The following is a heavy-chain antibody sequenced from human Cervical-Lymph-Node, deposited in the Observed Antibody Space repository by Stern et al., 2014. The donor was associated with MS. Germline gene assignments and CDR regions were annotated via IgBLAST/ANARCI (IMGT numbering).Heavy chain of an antibody. CDR1: GFSLSTSGVG. Sequence: ESVLTLVKPPPTLTLTCTFSGFSLSTSGVGVGWIRQSPRKALEWLALLYLVSDNRYTPSLRSRLTINKDASNTLVVLTMTNMDPVDSGTYFCARRPPQQHSGWYPNWFDPWGQGTLVTVSS. CDR2: LYLVSDN. J-gene: IGHJ5*02. V-gene: IGHV2-5*02. D-gene: IGHD6-19*01. CDR3: ARRPPQQHSGWYPNWFDP.